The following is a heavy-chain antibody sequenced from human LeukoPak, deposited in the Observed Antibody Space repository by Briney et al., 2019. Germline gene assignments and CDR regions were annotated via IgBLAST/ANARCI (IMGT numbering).Heavy chain of an antibody. D-gene: IGHD3-22*01. J-gene: IGHJ4*02. CDR2: ISRSDGTT. CDR3: VREGSYYDSSGYYYVYYFDY. CDR1: GFTFSSYA. Sequence: PGGSLRLSCAGSGFTFSSYAMTWVRQAPGTGLEWVSSISRSDGTTYYADSVKGRFTISRDNAKNSLYLQMNSLRAEDTAVYYCVREGSYYDSSGYYYVYYFDYWGQGTLVTVSS. V-gene: IGHV3-23*01.